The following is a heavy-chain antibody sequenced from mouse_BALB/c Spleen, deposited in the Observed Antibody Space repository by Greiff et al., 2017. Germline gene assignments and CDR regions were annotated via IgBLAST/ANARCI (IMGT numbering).Heavy chain of an antibody. CDR2: ISSGGSYT. CDR1: GFTFSSYA. V-gene: IGHV5-9-4*01. J-gene: IGHJ4*01. CDR3: AREETYYYGSSSSYYAMDY. D-gene: IGHD1-1*01. Sequence: EVQVVESGGGLVKPGGSLKLSCAASGFTFSSYAMSWVRQSPEKRLEWVAEISSGGSYTYYPDTVTGRFTISRDNAKNTLYLEMSSLRSEDTAMYYCAREETYYYGSSSSYYAMDYWGQGTSVTVSS.